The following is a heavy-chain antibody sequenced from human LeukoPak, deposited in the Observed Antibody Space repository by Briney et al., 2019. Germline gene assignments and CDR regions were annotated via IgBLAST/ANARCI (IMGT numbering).Heavy chain of an antibody. CDR3: ARGRSGTYPSGYFDY. V-gene: IGHV1-46*01. Sequence: KFQGRVTMTRDTSTSTVYMELSSLRSEDTAVYHCARGRSGTYPSGYFDYWGQGTLVTVSS. J-gene: IGHJ4*02. D-gene: IGHD1-26*01.